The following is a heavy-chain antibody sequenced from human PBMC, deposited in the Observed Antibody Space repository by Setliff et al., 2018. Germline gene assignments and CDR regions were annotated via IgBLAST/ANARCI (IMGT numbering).Heavy chain of an antibody. CDR2: INRRGST. CDR3: ARGGTFRYFDY. V-gene: IGHV4-61*09. J-gene: IGHJ4*02. D-gene: IGHD5-12*01. CDR1: GGSISSGGFY. Sequence: SETLSLTCSVSGGSISSGGFYWSWLRQPAGKGLEWIGHINRRGSTNFSPSLKSRVTVSVDTSKNQFSLRLISVTAADTAVYYCARGGTFRYFDYWGQGTPVTVSS.